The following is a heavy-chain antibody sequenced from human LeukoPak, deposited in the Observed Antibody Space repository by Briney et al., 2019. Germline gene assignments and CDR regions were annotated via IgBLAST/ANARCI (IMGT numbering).Heavy chain of an antibody. CDR1: GYTFTGYY. J-gene: IGHJ5*02. Sequence: ASVTVSCKASGYTFTGYYMHWVRPAPGQGLEWMGWINTKCGGTNYAHKFQGRVTMTRDTSIHTAYMELGRVRSDDTAVYYCASEEYGFDPWGQGTLVTASS. D-gene: IGHD2-2*01. CDR3: ASEEYGFDP. V-gene: IGHV1-2*02. CDR2: INTKCGGT.